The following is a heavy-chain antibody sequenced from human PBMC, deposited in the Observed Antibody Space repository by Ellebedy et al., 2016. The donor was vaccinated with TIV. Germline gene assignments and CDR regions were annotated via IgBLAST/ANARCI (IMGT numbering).Heavy chain of an antibody. Sequence: SETLSLTCIVSGGSISSYYWSWIRQPPGKGLEWIEDIDYSGSTNYNPSLKSRVTISVDTSKNQFSLKLSAVTAAEPAVYYCAKVGSTVITSWYYFDYWGQGTLVTVSP. CDR2: IDYSGST. V-gene: IGHV4-59*01. CDR1: GGSISSYY. CDR3: AKVGSTVITSWYYFDY. D-gene: IGHD4-23*01. J-gene: IGHJ4*02.